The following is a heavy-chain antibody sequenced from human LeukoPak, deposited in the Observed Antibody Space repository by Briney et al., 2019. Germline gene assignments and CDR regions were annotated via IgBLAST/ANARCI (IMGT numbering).Heavy chain of an antibody. D-gene: IGHD3-22*01. CDR3: AKDTGYYYDSSNFLAY. J-gene: IGHJ4*02. CDR1: GFTFDDYA. V-gene: IGHV3-9*01. CDR2: ISWNSGSI. Sequence: GGSLRLSCAASGFTFDDYAMHWVRQAPGKGLEWVSGISWNSGSIGYADSVKGRFTISRDNAKNSLYLQMNSLRAEDTALYYCAKDTGYYYDSSNFLAYWGQGTLVTVSS.